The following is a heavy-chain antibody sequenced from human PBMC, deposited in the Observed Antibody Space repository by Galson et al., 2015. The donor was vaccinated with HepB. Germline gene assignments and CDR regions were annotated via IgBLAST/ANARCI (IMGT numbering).Heavy chain of an antibody. J-gene: IGHJ2*01. CDR1: GFTVSSNY. Sequence: SLRLSCAASGFTVSSNYMSWVRQAPGKGLEWVSVIYSGGSKYSADSVKGRFTISRDNSKNTLYLQMNSLRAEDTAVYYCARDGYSSSWYVRYFDLWGRGTLVTVSS. CDR2: IYSGGSK. D-gene: IGHD6-13*01. CDR3: ARDGYSSSWYVRYFDL. V-gene: IGHV3-66*01.